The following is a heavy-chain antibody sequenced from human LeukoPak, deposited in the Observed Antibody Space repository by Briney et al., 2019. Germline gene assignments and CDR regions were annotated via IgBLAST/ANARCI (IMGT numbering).Heavy chain of an antibody. CDR1: GFTFSSYA. CDR2: ISYDGSNK. Sequence: GRSLRLSCAASGFTFSSYAMHWVRQAPGKGLEWVAVISYDGSNKYYADSVKGRFTISRDNAKNSLYLQMNSLRAEDTAVYYCARISDTVTTPFDYWGQGTLVTVSS. CDR3: ARISDTVTTPFDY. D-gene: IGHD4-17*01. J-gene: IGHJ4*02. V-gene: IGHV3-30-3*01.